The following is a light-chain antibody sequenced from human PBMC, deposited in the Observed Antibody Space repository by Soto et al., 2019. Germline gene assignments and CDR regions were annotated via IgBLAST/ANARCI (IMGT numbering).Light chain of an antibody. J-gene: IGLJ3*02. CDR2: EDN. Sequence: QSVLTQPPSVSAAPGQTVTISCSGSSSNIGNNYVSWYQQLPGTAPKLLIYEDNKRPSGIPGLFSGSKADTSATLVITGLQAGDEADYYCGTWESSLSAGGVFGGGTKLTVL. CDR3: GTWESSLSAGGV. V-gene: IGLV1-51*02. CDR1: SSNIGNNY.